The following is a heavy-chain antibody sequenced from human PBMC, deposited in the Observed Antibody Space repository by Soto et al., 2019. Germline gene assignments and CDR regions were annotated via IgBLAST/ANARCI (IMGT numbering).Heavy chain of an antibody. J-gene: IGHJ4*02. V-gene: IGHV3-23*01. D-gene: IGHD3-10*01. Sequence: EVQLLESGGGLVQPGGSLRLSCAASGFTFSSYAMSWVRQAPGKGLEWVSVISGSGDSKYYADSVKGRFTISRDNSKNTPYLQMNSLRVEDTAVYYCAKRAYGSDFDYWGQGPLVNVSS. CDR2: ISGSGDSK. CDR1: GFTFSSYA. CDR3: AKRAYGSDFDY.